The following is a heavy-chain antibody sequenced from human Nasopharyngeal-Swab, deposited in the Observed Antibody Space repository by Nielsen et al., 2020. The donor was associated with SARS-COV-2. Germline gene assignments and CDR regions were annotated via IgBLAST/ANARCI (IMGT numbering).Heavy chain of an antibody. J-gene: IGHJ6*02. CDR1: GYTFTSYD. V-gene: IGHV1-18*04. CDR3: ARDLVVVVAAQGYGMDV. CDR2: ISAYNGNT. Sequence: ASVKVSCKASGYTFTSYDISWVRQAPGQGLEWMGWISAYNGNTNYAQKLQGRVTMTTDTSTSTAYMELRSLRSDDTAVYYCARDLVVVVAAQGYGMDVWGQGTTVTVSS. D-gene: IGHD2-15*01.